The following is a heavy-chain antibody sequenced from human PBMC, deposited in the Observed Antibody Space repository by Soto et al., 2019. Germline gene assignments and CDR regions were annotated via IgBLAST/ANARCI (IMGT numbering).Heavy chain of an antibody. CDR2: ISWNSGSI. D-gene: IGHD3-10*01. J-gene: IGHJ4*02. CDR3: ASAPGGFGELLSR. CDR1: GFTFDDYA. Sequence: GGSLRLSCAASGFTFDDYAMHWVRQAPGKGLEWVSGISWNSGSIGYADSVKGRFTISRDNAKNSLYLQMNSLRAEDTALYYCASAPGGFGELLSRWGQGTLVTVSS. V-gene: IGHV3-9*01.